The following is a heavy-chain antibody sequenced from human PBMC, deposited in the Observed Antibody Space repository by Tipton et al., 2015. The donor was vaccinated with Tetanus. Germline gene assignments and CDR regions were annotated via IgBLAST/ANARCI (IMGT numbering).Heavy chain of an antibody. CDR3: ARDNPRYYDSSGYSGPLN. CDR1: GGTFSSYA. V-gene: IGHV1-69*01. D-gene: IGHD3-22*01. Sequence: QLVQSGAEVKKPGSSVKVSCKASGGTFSSYAISWVRQAPGQGLEWMGGIIPIFGTANYAQKFQGRVTITADESTSTAYMELSSLRSEDTAVYYCARDNPRYYDSSGYSGPLNWGQGTLVTVSS. J-gene: IGHJ4*02. CDR2: IIPIFGTA.